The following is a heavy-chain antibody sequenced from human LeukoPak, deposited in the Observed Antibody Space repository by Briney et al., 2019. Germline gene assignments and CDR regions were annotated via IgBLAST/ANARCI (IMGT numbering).Heavy chain of an antibody. D-gene: IGHD3-16*02. Sequence: SETLSLTCTVSGYSISSGYYWGWIRQPPGKGLEWIGSIYHSGSTYYNPSLKSRVTISVDTSKNQFSLKLSSVTAADTAVYYCARDGVDYDYVWGSYRSTLNWFDPWGQGTLVTVSS. CDR2: IYHSGST. CDR3: ARDGVDYDYVWGSYRSTLNWFDP. J-gene: IGHJ5*02. CDR1: GYSISSGYY. V-gene: IGHV4-38-2*02.